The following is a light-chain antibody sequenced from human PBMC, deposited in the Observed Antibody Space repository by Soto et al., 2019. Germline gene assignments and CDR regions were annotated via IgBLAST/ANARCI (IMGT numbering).Light chain of an antibody. V-gene: IGKV1-9*01. CDR2: AES. CDR1: QGIAGS. J-gene: IGKJ1*01. Sequence: DIHLTQSPSFLSASVGDRVTSTCRASQGIAGSLAWYQQKPGKPPKLLIYAESTLQSGVPSRFSGSGSGTEFTLTISSLQPDDFATYYCQHYNSYSEAFGQGTKVDIK. CDR3: QHYNSYSEA.